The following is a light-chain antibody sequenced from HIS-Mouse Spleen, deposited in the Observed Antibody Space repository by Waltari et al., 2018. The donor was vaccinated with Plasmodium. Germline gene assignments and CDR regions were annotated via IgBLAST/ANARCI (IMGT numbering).Light chain of an antibody. CDR1: QSVSSY. CDR3: QERSKWPRVLT. Sequence: DIVLTQSPATLSFSPGARATLSCSSSQSVSSYLVWYQKKPGQAPRLLIYDSSNRTTGIPARFSGSGSGTDFTLNISSLEHDDFAVYYCQERSKWPRVLTFGGATKVEIK. J-gene: IGKJ4*01. CDR2: DSS. V-gene: IGKV3-11*01.